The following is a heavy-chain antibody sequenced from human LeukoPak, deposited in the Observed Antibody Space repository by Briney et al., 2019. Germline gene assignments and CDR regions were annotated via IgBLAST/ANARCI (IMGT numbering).Heavy chain of an antibody. D-gene: IGHD3-3*01. J-gene: IGHJ5*02. CDR3: ASGQYYDFWSGYLGAQDWFDP. Sequence: ASVKVSCKASGDTFSSYAISWVRQAPGQGLEWMGGIIPIFGTANYAQKFQGRVTITADESTSTAYMELSSLRSEDTAVYYCASGQYYDFWSGYLGAQDWFDPWGQGTLVTVSS. CDR1: GDTFSSYA. CDR2: IIPIFGTA. V-gene: IGHV1-69*13.